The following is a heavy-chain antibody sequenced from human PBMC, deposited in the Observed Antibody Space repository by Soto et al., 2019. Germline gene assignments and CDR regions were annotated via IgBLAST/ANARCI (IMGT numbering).Heavy chain of an antibody. Sequence: ASVKVSCKASGYTFTGYYMHWVRQAPGQGLEWMGWINPNSGGTNYAQKFQGWVTMTRDTSISTAYMELSSVTAADTAVYYCASFHYYGSGSHGYYYYGMDVRGQGTTVTVSS. CDR2: INPNSGGT. V-gene: IGHV1-2*04. CDR3: ASFHYYGSGSHGYYYYGMDV. CDR1: GYTFTGYY. D-gene: IGHD3-10*01. J-gene: IGHJ6*02.